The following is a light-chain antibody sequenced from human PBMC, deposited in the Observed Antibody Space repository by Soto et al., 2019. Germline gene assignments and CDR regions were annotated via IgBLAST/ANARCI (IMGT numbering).Light chain of an antibody. CDR3: QQYKSWWPIT. V-gene: IGKV3-15*01. Sequence: EIVLTQSPATLSVSPGERATLSCRASQNIDNKLVWYQQKPGQAPSLLLSNAVTRAPGIPARFSGSGFGTEFTLTISSLQPVDFAIYYCQQYKSWWPITFGQGTRLEI. CDR2: NAV. J-gene: IGKJ5*01. CDR1: QNIDNK.